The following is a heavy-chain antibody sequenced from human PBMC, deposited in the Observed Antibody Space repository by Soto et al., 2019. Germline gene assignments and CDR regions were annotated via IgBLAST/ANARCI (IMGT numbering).Heavy chain of an antibody. V-gene: IGHV3-30-3*01. CDR2: ISYDGSNK. D-gene: IGHD5-18*01. CDR3: GREGAMVTFDY. CDR1: GFTFSSYA. J-gene: IGHJ4*02. Sequence: GGSLRLSCAASGFTFSSYAMHWVRQAPGKGLEWVAVISYDGSNKYYADSVKGRFTISRDNSKNTMYLQMNSLRAEDTAVYYGGREGAMVTFDYWGQGTLVTVSS.